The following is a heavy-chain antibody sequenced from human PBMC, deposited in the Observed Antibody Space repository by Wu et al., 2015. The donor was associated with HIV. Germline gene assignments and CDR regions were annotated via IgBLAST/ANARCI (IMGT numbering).Heavy chain of an antibody. CDR2: ISAYNGNT. V-gene: IGHV1-18*01. D-gene: IGHD5-24*01. CDR1: GYTFTNHD. Sequence: QLQLVQSGAEVKKPGASVKVSCKASGYTFTNHDIHWARQAPGQGLEWIGWISAYNGNTNSAEKLQDRVTMTRDTFTSTAYMELRSLRSDDTAVYYCASGDGNNLNYWGQGTLVTVSS. CDR3: ASGDGNNLNY. J-gene: IGHJ4*02.